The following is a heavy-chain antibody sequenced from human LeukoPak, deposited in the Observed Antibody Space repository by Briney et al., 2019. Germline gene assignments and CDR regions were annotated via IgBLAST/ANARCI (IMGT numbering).Heavy chain of an antibody. V-gene: IGHV3-9*01. Sequence: GGSLRLSCAASGFTFDDYAMHWVRQAPRKGLEWVSGISWNRGSIGYADSVKGRFTISRDNAKNSLYLQMNSLRAEDTALYYCAKDGSLSPWYFDYWGQGTLVTVSS. D-gene: IGHD2-15*01. CDR3: AKDGSLSPWYFDY. CDR1: GFTFDDYA. J-gene: IGHJ4*02. CDR2: ISWNRGSI.